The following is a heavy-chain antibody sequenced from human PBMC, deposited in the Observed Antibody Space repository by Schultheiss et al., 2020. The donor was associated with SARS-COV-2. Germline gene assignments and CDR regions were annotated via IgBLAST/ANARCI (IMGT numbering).Heavy chain of an antibody. Sequence: GGSLRLSCAASGFTFDDYAMHWVRQAPGKGLEWVSSISSSGSTIYYADSVKGRFTISRDNAKNSLYLQMNSLRAEDTAVYYCARAYSFGYEGSYFDYWGQGTLVTVSS. CDR3: ARAYSFGYEGSYFDY. CDR1: GFTFDDYA. V-gene: IGHV3-48*03. D-gene: IGHD3-10*01. J-gene: IGHJ4*02. CDR2: ISSSGSTI.